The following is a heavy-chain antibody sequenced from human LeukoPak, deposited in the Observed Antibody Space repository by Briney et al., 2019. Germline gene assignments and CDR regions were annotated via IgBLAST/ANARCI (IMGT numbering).Heavy chain of an antibody. D-gene: IGHD2-15*01. CDR2: IYYSGST. CDR3: ARDGCSGGSCYYGMDV. V-gene: IGHV4-39*07. J-gene: IGHJ6*02. CDR1: GGSISSSSYY. Sequence: SGTLSLTCTVSGGSISSSSYYWGWIRQPPGKGLEWIGSIYYSGSTHYNPSLKSRVTISVDTSKNQFSLKLSSVTAADTAVYYCARDGCSGGSCYYGMDVWGQGTTVTVSS.